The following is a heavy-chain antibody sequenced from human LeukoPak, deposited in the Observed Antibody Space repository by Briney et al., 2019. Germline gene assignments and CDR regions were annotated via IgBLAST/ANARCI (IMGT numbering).Heavy chain of an antibody. CDR3: ARGIAVAGTDFDY. V-gene: IGHV3-48*02. D-gene: IGHD6-19*01. Sequence: PGRSLRLSCAASGFTFSSYSMNWVRQAPGKGLEWVSYITSSSSTIYYADSVKGRFTISRDNAKNSLYLQMNSLRDEDTAVYYCARGIAVAGTDFDYWGQGTLVTVSS. CDR2: ITSSSSTI. J-gene: IGHJ4*02. CDR1: GFTFSSYS.